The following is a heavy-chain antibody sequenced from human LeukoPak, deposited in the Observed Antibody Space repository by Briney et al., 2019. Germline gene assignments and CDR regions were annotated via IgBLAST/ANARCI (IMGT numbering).Heavy chain of an antibody. CDR3: ARLSVVVTPYYYYGMDV. CDR1: GGSFSGYY. CDR2: INHSGSA. V-gene: IGHV4-34*01. J-gene: IGHJ6*04. Sequence: SETLSLTCAVYGGSFSGYYWSWIRQPPGKGLEWIGEINHSGSANYNPSLESRVTMSVDTSKNQFSLKLSSVTAADTAVYYCARLSVVVTPYYYYGMDVWGKGTTVTVSS. D-gene: IGHD2-21*02.